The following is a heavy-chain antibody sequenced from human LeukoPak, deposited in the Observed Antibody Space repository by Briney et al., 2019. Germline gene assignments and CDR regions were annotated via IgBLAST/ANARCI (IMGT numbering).Heavy chain of an antibody. J-gene: IGHJ4*02. D-gene: IGHD3-22*01. Sequence: PGGSLRVSCAASGFTFSSYAMNWVRQAPGKGLEWVSYISSSSSIIYYADSVKGRFTISRDNAKNSLYLQMNSLRDEDTAVYYCARDHYYDFDYWGQGSLVTVSS. CDR3: ARDHYYDFDY. CDR1: GFTFSSYA. V-gene: IGHV3-48*02. CDR2: ISSSSSII.